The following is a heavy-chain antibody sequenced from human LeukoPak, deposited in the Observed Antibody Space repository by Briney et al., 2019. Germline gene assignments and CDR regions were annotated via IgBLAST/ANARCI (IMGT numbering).Heavy chain of an antibody. V-gene: IGHV3-7*01. CDR1: GFTFSTYW. CDR3: ARDFVWFGIDY. D-gene: IGHD3-10*01. Sequence: GGSLRLSCAASGFTFSTYWITWVRQAPGKGLEGVANIKQDGSEKNYVDSVKGRFTISRDNAKNSLYLQVKSLRAEDTAVYYCARDFVWFGIDYWGQGTLVTVSS. CDR2: IKQDGSEK. J-gene: IGHJ4*02.